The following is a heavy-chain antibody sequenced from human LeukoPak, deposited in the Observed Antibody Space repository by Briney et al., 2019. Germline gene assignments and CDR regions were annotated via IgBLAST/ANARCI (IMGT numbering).Heavy chain of an antibody. V-gene: IGHV4-34*01. CDR3: ARAGDYSKAFDI. J-gene: IGHJ3*02. CDR2: INHSGST. CDR1: GGSFSGYY. Sequence: SETLSLTCAGYGGSFSGYYWSWIRQPPGKGLEWIGEINHSGSTNYNPSLKSRVTISVDTSKNQFSLKLSSVTAADTAVYYCARAGDYSKAFDIWGQGTMVTVSS. D-gene: IGHD2-21*01.